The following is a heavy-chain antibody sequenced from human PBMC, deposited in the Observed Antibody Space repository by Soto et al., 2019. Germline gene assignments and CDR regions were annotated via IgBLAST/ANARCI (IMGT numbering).Heavy chain of an antibody. Sequence: QVQLVQSGAEVKKPGASVKVSCKAYGYTFSNYFMHWVRQAPGQGLEWMGMSNPSGDSTNYAQKVQGRVTMTRDTSTITVYMELSSLTSEDTAVYYCARKLSGYFDHWGQGTLVTVSS. CDR2: SNPSGDST. CDR3: ARKLSGYFDH. V-gene: IGHV1-46*01. J-gene: IGHJ5*02. D-gene: IGHD5-12*01. CDR1: GYTFSNYF.